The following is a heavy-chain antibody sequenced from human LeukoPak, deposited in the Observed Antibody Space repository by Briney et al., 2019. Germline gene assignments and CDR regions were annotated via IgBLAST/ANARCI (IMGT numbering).Heavy chain of an antibody. Sequence: PGGSLRLSCAASGFTFSSYGMHWVRQAPGKGLEWVAVISYDGSDKYYADSVKGRFTISSDNSKNTLYLQMNSLRAEDTAVYFCAKGDYYDSSGDPNWFDPWGQGTLVTVSS. J-gene: IGHJ5*02. V-gene: IGHV3-30*18. D-gene: IGHD3-22*01. CDR2: ISYDGSDK. CDR1: GFTFSSYG. CDR3: AKGDYYDSSGDPNWFDP.